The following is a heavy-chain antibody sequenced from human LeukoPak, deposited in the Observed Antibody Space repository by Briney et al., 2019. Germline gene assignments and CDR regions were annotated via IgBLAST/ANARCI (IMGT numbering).Heavy chain of an antibody. CDR1: GFTFSSYW. CDR3: TRDDRVYCSGGSCYGYYFDY. J-gene: IGHJ4*02. D-gene: IGHD2-15*01. Sequence: PGGSLRLSCAASGFTFSSYWMSWVRQAPGKGLEWVANIRQDGSEKNYVDSVKGRLTISRDNAKNSLYLQMNSLRAEDTAVYYCTRDDRVYCSGGSCYGYYFDYWGQGTLVTVSS. V-gene: IGHV3-7*05. CDR2: IRQDGSEK.